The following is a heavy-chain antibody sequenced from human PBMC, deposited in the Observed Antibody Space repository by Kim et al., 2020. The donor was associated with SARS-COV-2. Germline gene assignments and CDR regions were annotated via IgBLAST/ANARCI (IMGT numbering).Heavy chain of an antibody. D-gene: IGHD3-10*01. Sequence: GGSLRLSCAASGFTFSDYYMSWIRQAPGKGLEWVSYISSSSSYTNYADSVKGRFTISRDNAKNSLYLQMNSLRAEDTAVYYCASHQGGPSELLWFGENKNWFDPWGQGTLVTVSS. V-gene: IGHV3-11*03. CDR1: GFTFSDYY. CDR3: ASHQGGPSELLWFGENKNWFDP. CDR2: ISSSSSYT. J-gene: IGHJ5*02.